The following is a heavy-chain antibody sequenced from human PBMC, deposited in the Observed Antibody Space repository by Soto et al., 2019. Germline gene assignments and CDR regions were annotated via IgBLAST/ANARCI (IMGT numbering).Heavy chain of an antibody. CDR2: ISGSGGST. D-gene: IGHD3-10*01. CDR3: AKDLPMVPGPYNYYAMDV. CDR1: GFTFSSYA. Sequence: GGSLRLSCAASGFTFSSYAMSWVRQAPGKGLEWVSAISGSGGSTYYADSVKGRFTISRDNSKNTLYLQMNSLRAEDTAVYYCAKDLPMVPGPYNYYAMDVWGQGTTVTVSS. J-gene: IGHJ6*02. V-gene: IGHV3-23*01.